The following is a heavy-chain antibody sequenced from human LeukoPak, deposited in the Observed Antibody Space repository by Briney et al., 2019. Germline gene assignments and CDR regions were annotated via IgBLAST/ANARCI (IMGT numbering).Heavy chain of an antibody. CDR1: GGSISDYY. J-gene: IGHJ4*02. CDR3: ARGSWCSYTNCMLRPFDY. D-gene: IGHD2-2*01. V-gene: IGHV4-59*01. CDR2: IYYSGST. Sequence: PSETLSLTCSISGGSISDYYWNWIRQPPGKGLEWIGYIYYSGSTTYNPSLKSRVTMSVDTSKNQFSLWLSSVTAADTAVYYCARGSWCSYTNCMLRPFDYWGQGSLVTVSS.